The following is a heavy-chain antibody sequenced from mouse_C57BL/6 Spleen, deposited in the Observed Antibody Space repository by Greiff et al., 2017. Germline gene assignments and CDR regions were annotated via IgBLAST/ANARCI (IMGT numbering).Heavy chain of an antibody. CDR2: ITPSSGYT. Sequence: QVQLKESGAELATPGASVKLSCKASGYTFTSYWMHWVKQRPGQGLEWIGYITPSSGYTKYNQKFKDKATLPADQASSTAYMQLSSLTYEASAVYYCARGDYDSYAYWGQGTLVTVSA. J-gene: IGHJ3*01. CDR3: ARGDYDSYAY. V-gene: IGHV1-7*01. D-gene: IGHD2-4*01. CDR1: GYTFTSYW.